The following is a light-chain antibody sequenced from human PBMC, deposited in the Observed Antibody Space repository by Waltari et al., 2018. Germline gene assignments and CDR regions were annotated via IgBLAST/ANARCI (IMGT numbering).Light chain of an antibody. CDR3: QQYGSSLWT. Sequence: EIVLPQSPGTLSLSPGERVTLPCRASQSVSSSYLAWYQQKPGQAPRLLIYGASIRATGIPDRFSGSGSGTDFTLTISRLEPEDFAVYYCQQYGSSLWTFGQGTKVEIK. V-gene: IGKV3-20*01. CDR2: GAS. J-gene: IGKJ1*01. CDR1: QSVSSSY.